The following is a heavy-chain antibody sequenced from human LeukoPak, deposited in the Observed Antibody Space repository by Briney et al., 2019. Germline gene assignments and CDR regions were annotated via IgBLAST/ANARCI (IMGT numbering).Heavy chain of an antibody. J-gene: IGHJ4*02. CDR2: IRYDGSNK. Sequence: GGSLRLSCAASGFTLSSYGMHWVRHAPGKGLEWVAFIRYDGSNKYYADSVKGRFTISRDNSKNTLYLQMNSLTAEDTAVYYCAKASAGYSSGWYGDYFDYWGQGTLVTVSS. CDR1: GFTLSSYG. D-gene: IGHD6-19*01. CDR3: AKASAGYSSGWYGDYFDY. V-gene: IGHV3-30*02.